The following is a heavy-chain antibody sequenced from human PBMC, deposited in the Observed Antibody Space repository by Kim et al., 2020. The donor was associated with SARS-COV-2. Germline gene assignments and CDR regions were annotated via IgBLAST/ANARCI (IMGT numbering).Heavy chain of an antibody. V-gene: IGHV3-7*01. CDR2: INKDGREI. CDR3: ATEDWNYDFDI. CDR1: GFTFNNYW. Sequence: GGSLRLSCVASGFTFNNYWMSWVRQAPGKGLEWVANINKDGREIYHVDSVKGRFTISRDNAKNTLYLQMNSLRVEDTAVYYCATEDWNYDFDIRGQGTMV. J-gene: IGHJ3*02. D-gene: IGHD1-7*01.